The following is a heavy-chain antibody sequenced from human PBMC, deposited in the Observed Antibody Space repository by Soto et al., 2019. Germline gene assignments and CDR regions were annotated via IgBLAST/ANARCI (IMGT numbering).Heavy chain of an antibody. V-gene: IGHV3-74*01. CDR3: ARRGQEGPGLAH. J-gene: IGHJ5*02. CDR2: INTDGSST. CDR1: GFTFSSYW. Sequence: EVQLVESGGNLVQPGGSLRLSCAASGFTFSSYWMHWVRQAPGKGLVWVSRINTDGSSTSYVDSVKGRFTISRDNAKNTLYLQVNSRSVEDTAVYYCARRGQEGPGLAHWGQGTLVTVSS.